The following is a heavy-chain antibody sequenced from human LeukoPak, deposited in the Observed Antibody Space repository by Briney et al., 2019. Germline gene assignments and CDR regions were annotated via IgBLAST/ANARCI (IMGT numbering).Heavy chain of an antibody. Sequence: PSETLSLTCTASGGSISSYYWSWIRQPAGKGLEWIGRIYTSGSTNYNPSLMSRVTISANKSKNQFSLMLRNVIAADTAVDYCCGNNKTRFLEWLESGLGGYYYMDVWGKGTTVTVSS. CDR3: CGNNKTRFLEWLESGLGGYYYMDV. V-gene: IGHV4-4*07. J-gene: IGHJ6*03. CDR2: IYTSGST. CDR1: GGSISSYY. D-gene: IGHD3-3*01.